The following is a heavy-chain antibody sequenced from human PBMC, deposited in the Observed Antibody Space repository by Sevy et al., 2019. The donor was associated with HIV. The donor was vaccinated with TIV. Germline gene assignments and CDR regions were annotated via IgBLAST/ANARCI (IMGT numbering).Heavy chain of an antibody. CDR1: GFVFYDYS. V-gene: IGHV3-23*01. D-gene: IGHD2-8*01. Sequence: GGSLRLSCAASGFVFYDYSMSWISQAPGKGLEWVATLSFGCGKINYADSVKGRFTISRDNSKNSFYLQMDNLRVEDTALYYCAREGCTRPHDYWGQGTRVTVSS. CDR3: AREGCTRPHDY. J-gene: IGHJ4*02. CDR2: LSFGCGKI.